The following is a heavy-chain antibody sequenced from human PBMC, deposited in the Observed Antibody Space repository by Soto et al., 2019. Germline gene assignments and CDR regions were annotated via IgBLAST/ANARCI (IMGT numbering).Heavy chain of an antibody. V-gene: IGHV2-5*02. J-gene: IGHJ4*02. D-gene: IGHD3-22*01. Sequence: SGPTLVNPTQTLTLTCTFSGFSLSTSGVGVGWIRQPPGKALEWLALIYWDDEKRYSPSLRSRLTITKDASKNQVVLKMTNLDPVDTATYYFARGDSVGYYPYWGQGNPVTVSS. CDR2: IYWDDEK. CDR3: ARGDSVGYYPY. CDR1: GFSLSTSGVG.